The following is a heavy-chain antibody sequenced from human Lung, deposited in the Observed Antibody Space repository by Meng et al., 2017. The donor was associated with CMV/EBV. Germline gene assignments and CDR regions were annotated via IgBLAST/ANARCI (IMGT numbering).Heavy chain of an antibody. CDR3: ARGRGPSGSWYIDY. D-gene: IGHD6-13*01. CDR1: GYIFTSYF. CDR2: INPSGGRT. Sequence: ASXXVSXKADGYIFTSYFIHWVRQAPGQGLEWMGKINPSGGRTTYAQKFQGRLTMTRNPSTSTIYMEVSSLRSEDTAVYYCARGRGPSGSWYIDYWGQGTLVTVSS. V-gene: IGHV1-46*01. J-gene: IGHJ4*02.